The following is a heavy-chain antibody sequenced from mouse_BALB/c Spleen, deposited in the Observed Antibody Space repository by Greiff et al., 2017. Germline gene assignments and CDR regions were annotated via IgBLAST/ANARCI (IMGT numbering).Heavy chain of an antibody. V-gene: IGHV1-39*01. J-gene: IGHJ4*01. CDR1: GYSFNGSN. Sequence: VQLQQSGPELVKPGASVKISCKASGYSFNGSNMNWVKQSNGKSLEWIGNIDPSYGGTSYNQKFKGKATLTVDKSSSTAYMQLKCLTSEDSAVYYYSIDARGLYAMDYWGQGTSVTVSS. CDR2: IDPSYGGT. D-gene: IGHD2-3*01. CDR3: SIDARGLYAMDY.